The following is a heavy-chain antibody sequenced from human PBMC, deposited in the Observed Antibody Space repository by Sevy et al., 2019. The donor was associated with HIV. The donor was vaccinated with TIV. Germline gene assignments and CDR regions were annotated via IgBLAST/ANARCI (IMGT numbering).Heavy chain of an antibody. Sequence: SETLSLTCAVSGDSISSGGYSWNWIRQPPGKGLEWIGYMYHSVSTYSSPSLQSRVTISVDRSKNQFSLKLTSVTAADTAVYYCARGDPSNTFDYWGQGTLVTVSS. CDR1: GDSISSGGYS. CDR2: MYHSVST. CDR3: ARGDPSNTFDY. J-gene: IGHJ4*02. V-gene: IGHV4-30-2*01.